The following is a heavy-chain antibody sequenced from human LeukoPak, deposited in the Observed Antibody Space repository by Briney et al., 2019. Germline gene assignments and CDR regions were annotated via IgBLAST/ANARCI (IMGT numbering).Heavy chain of an antibody. V-gene: IGHV1-18*04. J-gene: IGHJ4*02. D-gene: IGHD2-15*01. CDR1: GYTFTSYG. Sequence: VKVSCKASGYTFTSYGISWVRQAPGQGLEWMGWISAYNGNTNYAQKLQGRVTMTTDTSTSTAYMELRSLRSDDTAVYYCARLLGYCSDGSCYGDYWGQGTLVTVSS. CDR3: ARLLGYCSDGSCYGDY. CDR2: ISAYNGNT.